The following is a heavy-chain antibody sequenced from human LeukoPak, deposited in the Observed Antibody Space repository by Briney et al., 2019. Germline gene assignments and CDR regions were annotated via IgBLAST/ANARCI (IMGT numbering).Heavy chain of an antibody. J-gene: IGHJ6*04. CDR2: ISSSGSTI. D-gene: IGHD3-10*02. Sequence: GSLRLSCAASGFTFSSYEMNWVRQAPGKGLEWVSYISSSGSTIYYADSVKGRFTISRDNAKNSLYLQMYSLRAEDTAVYYCAELGITMIGGVWGKGTTVTISS. V-gene: IGHV3-48*03. CDR3: AELGITMIGGV. CDR1: GFTFSSYE.